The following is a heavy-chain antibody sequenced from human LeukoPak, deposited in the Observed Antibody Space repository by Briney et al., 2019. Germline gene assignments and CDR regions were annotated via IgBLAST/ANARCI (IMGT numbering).Heavy chain of an antibody. CDR1: GGSISSYY. D-gene: IGHD2-2*01. V-gene: IGHV4-59*01. J-gene: IGHJ4*02. Sequence: SETLSLTCTVSGGSISSYYWSWIRQPPGKGLEWIGYIYYSGSTNYNPSLKSRVTISVDTSKNQFSLKLSSVTAADTAVYYCARGDCSSTSCYLGYWGQGTLVPVSS. CDR2: IYYSGST. CDR3: ARGDCSSTSCYLGY.